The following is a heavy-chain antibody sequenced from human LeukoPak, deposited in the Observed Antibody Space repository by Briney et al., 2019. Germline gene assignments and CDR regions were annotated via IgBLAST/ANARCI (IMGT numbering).Heavy chain of an antibody. CDR3: ARDIGYCSGGSCYDWFDP. CDR1: GGSISSSSYY. CDR2: IYTSGST. J-gene: IGHJ5*02. Sequence: SETLSLTCTVSGGSISSSSYYWGWIRQPPGKGLEWIGRIYTSGSTNYNPSLKSRVTMSVDTSKNQFSLKLSSVTAADTAVYYCARDIGYCSGGSCYDWFDPWGQGTLVTVSS. V-gene: IGHV4-39*07. D-gene: IGHD2-15*01.